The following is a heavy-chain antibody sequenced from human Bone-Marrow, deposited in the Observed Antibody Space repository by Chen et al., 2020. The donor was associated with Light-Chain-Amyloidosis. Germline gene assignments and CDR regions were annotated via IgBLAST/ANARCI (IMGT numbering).Heavy chain of an antibody. CDR3: ARRRDGYNFDH. D-gene: IGHD5-12*01. J-gene: IGHJ4*02. CDR2: IYPDDSDA. Sequence: EVQLEQSGPEVKKPGESLKISCKGSGYTFPNYWIGWVRQMPGKGLEWMGVIYPDDSDARYSPSLEGQVTISADKSITTAYLQWRSLKASDTAMYYCARRRDGYNFDHWGQGTLVTVSS. V-gene: IGHV5-51*01. CDR1: GYTFPNYW.